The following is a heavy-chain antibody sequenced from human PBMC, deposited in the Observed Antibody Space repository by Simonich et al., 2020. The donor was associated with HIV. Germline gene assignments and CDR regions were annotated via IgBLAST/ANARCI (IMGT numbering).Heavy chain of an antibody. CDR2: INHSGST. Sequence: QVELQQWGAGLLKPSETLSLTCAVFHGSFSDYYWSWIRQPPGKGLEWIGEINHSGSTKNNPSLESRVTISVDTSKNQFSLKRRSVTAADTAVYYCARAGLTMVRGVPASFDVWGQGTMVTVSS. V-gene: IGHV4-34*01. D-gene: IGHD3-10*01. CDR3: ARAGLTMVRGVPASFDV. J-gene: IGHJ3*01. CDR1: HGSFSDYY.